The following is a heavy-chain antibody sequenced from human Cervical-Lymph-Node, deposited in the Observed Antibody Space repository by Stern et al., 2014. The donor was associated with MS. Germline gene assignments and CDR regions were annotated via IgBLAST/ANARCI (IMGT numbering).Heavy chain of an antibody. J-gene: IGHJ4*02. D-gene: IGHD5-18*01. CDR3: AKDLAAVQLWPDN. CDR2: ISWNSDTV. V-gene: IGHV3-9*01. Sequence: QLVESGGGLVQPGRSLRLSCAASGFTFDDYAMHWVRQAPGKGLEWVSGISWNSDTVGYADSVKGRFTLSRDNAKNSLYLQMNSLRAEDTALYYCAKDLAAVQLWPDNWGQGTLVTVSS. CDR1: GFTFDDYA.